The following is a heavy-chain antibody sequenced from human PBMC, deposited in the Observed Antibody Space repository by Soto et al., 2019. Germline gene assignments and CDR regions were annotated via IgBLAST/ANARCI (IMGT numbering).Heavy chain of an antibody. CDR3: AGGQLAVAGKFDP. J-gene: IGHJ5*02. CDR2: YSGFT. Sequence: SETLSLTCTVSGGSITTYQWSWIRQPPGKGLEWIGGYSGFTNYNPSLESRVTISVDTSKRQFSLRLTSVTPADTAIYYCAGGQLAVAGKFDPWGQGTLVTVSS. V-gene: IGHV4-59*01. CDR1: GGSITTYQ. D-gene: IGHD6-19*01.